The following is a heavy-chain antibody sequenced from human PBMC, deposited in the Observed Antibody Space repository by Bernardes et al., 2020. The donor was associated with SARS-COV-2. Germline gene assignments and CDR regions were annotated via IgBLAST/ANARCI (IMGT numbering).Heavy chain of an antibody. CDR1: GYTFTSYD. CDR2: MNPNSGNT. V-gene: IGHV1-8*01. J-gene: IGHJ5*02. Sequence: ASVKVSCKASGYTFTSYDINWVRQATGQGLEWMGWMNPNSGNTGYAQKFQGRVTMTRNTSISTAYMELSSLRSEDTAVYYCARVGRITMVRGVIPNWFDPWGQGTLVTVSS. CDR3: ARVGRITMVRGVIPNWFDP. D-gene: IGHD3-10*01.